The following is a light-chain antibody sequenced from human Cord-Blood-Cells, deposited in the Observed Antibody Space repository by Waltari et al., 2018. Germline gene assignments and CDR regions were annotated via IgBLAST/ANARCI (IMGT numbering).Light chain of an antibody. CDR1: SSDVGSYHL. CDR2: EGS. V-gene: IGLV2-23*01. CDR3: CSYAGSSTYV. Sequence: QSALTQHASVSGSPGQSITISCTGTSSDVGSYHLISWYQQHPGKASKLMIYEGSKRPSGVSNRFSGSKSGNTASLTISGLQAEDEADYYCCSYAGSSTYVFGSGTKVTVL. J-gene: IGLJ1*01.